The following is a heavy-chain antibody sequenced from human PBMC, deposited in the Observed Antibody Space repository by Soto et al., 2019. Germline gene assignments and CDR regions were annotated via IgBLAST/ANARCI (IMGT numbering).Heavy chain of an antibody. CDR1: GYTLTELS. CDR3: ATGLVPYYYDRSGYPVDY. J-gene: IGHJ4*02. V-gene: IGHV1-24*01. CDR2: FDPEDGET. D-gene: IGHD3-22*01. Sequence: GASVKVSCKVSGYTLTELSMHWVRQAPGKGLEWMGGFDPEDGETIYAQKFQGRVTMTEDTSTDTAYMELSSLRSEDTAVDYCATGLVPYYYDRSGYPVDYWGLGTLVTVSS.